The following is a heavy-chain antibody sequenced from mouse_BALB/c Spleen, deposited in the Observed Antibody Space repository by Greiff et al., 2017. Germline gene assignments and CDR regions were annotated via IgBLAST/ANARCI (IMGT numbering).Heavy chain of an antibody. CDR1: GFTFSSFG. Sequence: EVQGVESGGGLVQPGGSRKLSCAASGFTFSSFGMHWVRPAPEKGLEWVAYISSGSSTIYYADTVKGRFTISRDNPKNTLFLQMTSLRSEDTAMYYCARGGRSWFAYWGQGTLVTVSA. J-gene: IGHJ3*01. D-gene: IGHD3-3*01. CDR2: ISSGSSTI. V-gene: IGHV5-17*02. CDR3: ARGGRSWFAY.